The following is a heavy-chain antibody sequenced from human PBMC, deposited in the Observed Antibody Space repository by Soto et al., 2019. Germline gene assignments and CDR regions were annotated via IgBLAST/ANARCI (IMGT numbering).Heavy chain of an antibody. V-gene: IGHV1-2*02. CDR1: GYPFTDNQ. CDR3: ARKHSLDYIRWGLDP. D-gene: IGHD4-4*01. Sequence: ASVKVSCKASGYPFTDNQIHWLRRAPGQGLEWMGRINPKSDDTNYAQKFQGRVTMTRDTSIDTAYLELTGLTSDDTATYYCARKHSLDYIRWGLDPWGQGTLVTVSS. J-gene: IGHJ5*02. CDR2: INPKSDDT.